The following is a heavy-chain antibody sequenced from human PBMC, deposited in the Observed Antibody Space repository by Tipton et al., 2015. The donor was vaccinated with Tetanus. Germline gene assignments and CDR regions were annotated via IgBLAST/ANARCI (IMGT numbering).Heavy chain of an antibody. CDR3: ARANNDFPKKGPFDS. D-gene: IGHD1-1*01. V-gene: IGHV4-61*01. Sequence: TLSLTCTVSGGSVSGSSHYWSWIRQLPGKQLEWVGYIYHSGSTNYNPSLKSRVSISFGTSKNQFSLDLESVTAADTAFYYCARANNDFPKKGPFDSWGQGTLVIVSS. CDR1: GGSVSGSSHY. J-gene: IGHJ4*02. CDR2: IYHSGST.